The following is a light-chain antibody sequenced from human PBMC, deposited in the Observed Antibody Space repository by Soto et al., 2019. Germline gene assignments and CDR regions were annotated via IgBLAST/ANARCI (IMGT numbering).Light chain of an antibody. CDR3: QSYDSSLDVV. V-gene: IGLV1-40*01. CDR2: GHN. Sequence: QSVLTQPPSVSGAPGQRVTISCTGSYSNIGAGYEVHWYQQIPGTAPKLLISGHNNRPSGVPDRFFGSKSGTSASLTIIGLQAEDEADYYCQSYDSSLDVVFGGGTKLTVL. J-gene: IGLJ2*01. CDR1: YSNIGAGYE.